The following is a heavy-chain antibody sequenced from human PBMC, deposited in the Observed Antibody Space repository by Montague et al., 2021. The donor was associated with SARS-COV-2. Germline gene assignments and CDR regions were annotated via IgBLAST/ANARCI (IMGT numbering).Heavy chain of an antibody. CDR1: GGSICSYY. CDR2: VHYTGST. J-gene: IGHJ4*02. Sequence: SETLSLTCEVSGGSICSYYWSWIRQSPGKGLEWIGYVHYTGSTKYNPSLKTRVTLSLDTPKNHFSLRLNSVTAADTAVYYCARAQNICFIANCVNYFDLWGLGALVSVSS. CDR3: ARAQNICFIANCVNYFDL. D-gene: IGHD1-1*01. V-gene: IGHV4-59*01.